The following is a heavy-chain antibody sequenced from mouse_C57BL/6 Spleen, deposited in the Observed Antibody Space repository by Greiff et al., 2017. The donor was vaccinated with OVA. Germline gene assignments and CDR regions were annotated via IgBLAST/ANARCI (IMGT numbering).Heavy chain of an antibody. CDR2: IDPSDSYT. V-gene: IGHV1-50*01. D-gene: IGHD2-1*01. J-gene: IGHJ4*01. CDR1: GYTFTSYW. Sequence: QVQLQQPGAELVKPGASVKLSCKASGYTFTSYWMQWVKQRPGQGLEWIGEIDPSDSYTNYNQKFKGKATLTVDTSASTAYMQLSSLTSEDSAVYYCARVGNYGHYAMDYWGQGTSVTVSS. CDR3: ARVGNYGHYAMDY.